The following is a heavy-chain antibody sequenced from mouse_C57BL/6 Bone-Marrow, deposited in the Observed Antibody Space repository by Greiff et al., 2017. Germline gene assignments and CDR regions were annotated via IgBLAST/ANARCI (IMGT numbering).Heavy chain of an antibody. CDR3: ARLEFDGSSGDWYFDV. J-gene: IGHJ1*03. CDR1: GYTFTDYY. Sequence: VQLKESGPVLVKPGASVKMSCKASGYTFTDYYMNWVKQSHGKSLEWIGVINPYNGGTSYNQKFKGKATLTVDKSSSTAYMELHSLPSEDSAVYFCARLEFDGSSGDWYFDVWGTGTTVTVSS. V-gene: IGHV1-19*01. CDR2: INPYNGGT. D-gene: IGHD1-1*01.